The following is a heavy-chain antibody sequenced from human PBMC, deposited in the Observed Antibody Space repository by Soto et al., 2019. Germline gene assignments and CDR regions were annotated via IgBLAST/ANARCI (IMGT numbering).Heavy chain of an antibody. CDR2: IIPSFGTA. J-gene: IGHJ6*01. Sequence: QVQLVQSGAEVKKPGSSVKVSCKASGGTFSSYAISWVRQAPGQGLEWMGGIIPSFGTANYAQKFQGRVTMPADESTSTAYMDLSSLRSEDTAVYYCASGHIAATGSEVDYYYRYGMDVWGQGTTVTVSS. V-gene: IGHV1-69*12. D-gene: IGHD6-13*01. CDR3: ASGHIAATGSEVDYYYRYGMDV. CDR1: GGTFSSYA.